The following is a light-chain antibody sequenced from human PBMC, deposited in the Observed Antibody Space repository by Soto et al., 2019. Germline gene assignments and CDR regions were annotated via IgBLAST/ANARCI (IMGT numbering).Light chain of an antibody. Sequence: IRMTQSPSTLSASVGDRVTITCRASRSLQTWLAWYQQKPGKVPKLLIYQASSLQNGVPARFIGSGSGTEFTLTISSLQPDDVATYYCQQYTCLWTFGPGTKVDIK. J-gene: IGKJ1*01. CDR3: QQYTCLWT. V-gene: IGKV1-5*03. CDR1: RSLQTW. CDR2: QAS.